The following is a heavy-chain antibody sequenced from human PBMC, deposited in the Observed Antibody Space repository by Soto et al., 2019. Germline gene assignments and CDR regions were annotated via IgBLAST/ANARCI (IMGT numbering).Heavy chain of an antibody. Sequence: GWSLRLSCAVSGFTFSNYAMSWVRQAPGKGLEWVSGISESGGNTYYADSVEGRFTISRDNYQNTLYLQINSLRAEDTAVYYCAKKGLRGDYYYYMDVWGKGTTVTVSS. J-gene: IGHJ6*03. V-gene: IGHV3-23*01. CDR2: ISESGGNT. D-gene: IGHD5-12*01. CDR3: AKKGLRGDYYYYMDV. CDR1: GFTFSNYA.